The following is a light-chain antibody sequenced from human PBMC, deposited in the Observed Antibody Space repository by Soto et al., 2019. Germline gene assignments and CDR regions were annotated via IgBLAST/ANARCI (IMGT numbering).Light chain of an antibody. J-gene: IGLJ3*02. V-gene: IGLV1-47*01. Sequence: QSVLTQPPSASGTPGQRVTISCSGSTSNLGSNFIYWYQQLPGAAPKLLIPRNNQRPSGVPDRFAGSKSGTSASLAISGLGSEDEAVYHWASWDDSLSGVVFGGGTKLTVL. CDR2: RNN. CDR3: ASWDDSLSGVV. CDR1: TSNLGSNF.